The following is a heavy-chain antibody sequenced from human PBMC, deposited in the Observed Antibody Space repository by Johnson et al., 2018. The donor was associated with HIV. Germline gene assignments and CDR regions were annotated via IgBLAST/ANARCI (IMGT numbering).Heavy chain of an antibody. Sequence: VQLVESGGGLVQPGRSLRLSCAASGFTFDDYAMHWVRQAPGKGLEWVSGISWNSGSIGYEDSVKGRFTISRDNAKNSLYLQMNSLRAEDTAVYYCARWGPYDILTGYDAFDIWGQGTMVTVSS. D-gene: IGHD3-9*01. CDR2: ISWNSGSI. CDR3: ARWGPYDILTGYDAFDI. J-gene: IGHJ3*02. CDR1: GFTFDDYA. V-gene: IGHV3-9*01.